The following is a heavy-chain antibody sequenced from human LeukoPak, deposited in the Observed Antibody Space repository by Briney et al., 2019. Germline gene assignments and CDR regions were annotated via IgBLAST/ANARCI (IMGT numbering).Heavy chain of an antibody. CDR1: GGSPSSYY. D-gene: IGHD1-14*01. CDR3: ARSPEPRSIDY. CDR2: IYYSGST. J-gene: IGHJ4*02. V-gene: IGHV4-59*01. Sequence: SSQTLSLTCTVSGGSPSSYYWSWIRQPPGQGLGWIGYIYYSGSTNYNPSLKSRVTISVDTSKNQFSLKLSSVTAADTAVYYCARSPEPRSIDYWGQGTLVTVSS.